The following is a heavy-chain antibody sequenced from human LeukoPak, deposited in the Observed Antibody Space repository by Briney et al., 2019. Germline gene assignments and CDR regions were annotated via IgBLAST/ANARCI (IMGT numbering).Heavy chain of an antibody. D-gene: IGHD3-16*01. J-gene: IGHJ1*01. CDR1: GFTFSSYW. CDR2: INSDETIS. V-gene: IGHV3-74*01. CDR3: LYGGYFQH. Sequence: GGSLRLSCAASGFTFSSYWMHWVRQVPNQGLMWVSRINSDETISEYVDSVNGRFTISRDNAKNTLYLQMNSLSAEVTAAYFCLYGGYFQHWGQGTIVAVSS.